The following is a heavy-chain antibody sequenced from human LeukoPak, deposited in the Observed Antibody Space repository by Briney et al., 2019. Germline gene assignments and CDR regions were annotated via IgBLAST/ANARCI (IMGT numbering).Heavy chain of an antibody. Sequence: KASETLSLTCTVSGGSISSSSYYWGWIRQPPGKGLEWIGSIYYSGSTYYNPSLKSRVTISVDTSRNQSSLKLSSVTAADTAVYYCARRGITMKGGVAIDYWGQGTLVTVSS. D-gene: IGHD3-22*01. CDR1: GGSISSSSYY. CDR2: IYYSGST. CDR3: ARRGITMKGGVAIDY. J-gene: IGHJ4*02. V-gene: IGHV4-39*01.